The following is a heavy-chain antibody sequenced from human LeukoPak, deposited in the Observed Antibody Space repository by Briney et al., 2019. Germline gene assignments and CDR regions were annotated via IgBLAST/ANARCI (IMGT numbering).Heavy chain of an antibody. J-gene: IGHJ4*02. CDR3: ARGADSSGYYSIFYFDY. V-gene: IGHV4-59*01. Sequence: SETLSLTCTVSGGSISSYYWNWIRQPPGKGLEWIGYIYYSGSTNYNPSLKSRVTISVDTSKNQFSLKLSSVTAADTAVYYCARGADSSGYYSIFYFDYWGQGTLVAVSS. D-gene: IGHD3-22*01. CDR1: GGSISSYY. CDR2: IYYSGST.